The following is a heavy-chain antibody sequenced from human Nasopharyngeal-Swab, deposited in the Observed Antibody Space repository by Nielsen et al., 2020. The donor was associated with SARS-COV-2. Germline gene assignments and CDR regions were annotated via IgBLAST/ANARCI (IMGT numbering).Heavy chain of an antibody. CDR3: ARDTSGRDAFDI. CDR2: IYSGGST. J-gene: IGHJ3*02. Sequence: VRQDPGKGLEWVSVIYSGGSTYYADSVKGRFTISRDNSKNTLYLQMNSLRAEDTAVYYCARDTSGRDAFDIWGQGTMVTVSS. D-gene: IGHD6-19*01. V-gene: IGHV3-66*01.